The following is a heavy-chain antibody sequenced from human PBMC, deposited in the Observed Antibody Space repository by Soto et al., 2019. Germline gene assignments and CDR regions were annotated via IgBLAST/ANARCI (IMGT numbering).Heavy chain of an antibody. V-gene: IGHV4-31*02. CDR3: ARDHGRNYYGSGSYGSWFDP. J-gene: IGHJ5*02. Sequence: PSETLSLTXTVSGGSISSGGYYWSWIRQHPGKGLEWIGYIYYSGSTYYNPSLKSRVTISVDTSKNQFSLKLSSVTAADTAVYYCARDHGRNYYGSGSYGSWFDPWGQGTLVTVSS. CDR2: IYYSGST. D-gene: IGHD3-10*01. CDR1: GGSISSGGYY.